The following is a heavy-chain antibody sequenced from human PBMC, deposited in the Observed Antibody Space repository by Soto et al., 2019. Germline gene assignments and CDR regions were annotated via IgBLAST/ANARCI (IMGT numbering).Heavy chain of an antibody. CDR2: ISSSSSYI. Sequence: GGSLRLSCAASGFTFSSYSMNWVRQAPGKGLEWVSSISSSSSYIYYADSVKGRFTISRDNAKNSLYLHMNSLRAEDTAVYYCARRGPATGYFDYWGQGTLVTVSS. J-gene: IGHJ4*02. V-gene: IGHV3-21*01. CDR1: GFTFSSYS. CDR3: ARRGPATGYFDY.